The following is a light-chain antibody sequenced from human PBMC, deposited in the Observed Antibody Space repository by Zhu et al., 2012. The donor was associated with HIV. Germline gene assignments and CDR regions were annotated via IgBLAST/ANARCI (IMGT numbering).Light chain of an antibody. Sequence: EIVMTQSPATLSVSPGDRATLSCRASQNVDTNLAWFQQKPGQAPRLLIYGASTRATGIPVRFSGSGSGTDFTLTISRLEPEDFAVYYCQQYASSLPTFGPGTKVDVK. V-gene: IGKV3-15*01. CDR1: QNVDTN. CDR3: QQYASSLPT. J-gene: IGKJ3*01. CDR2: GAS.